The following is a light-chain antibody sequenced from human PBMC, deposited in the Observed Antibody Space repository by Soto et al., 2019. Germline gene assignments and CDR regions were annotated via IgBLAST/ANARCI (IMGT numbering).Light chain of an antibody. J-gene: IGKJ4*01. V-gene: IGKV1-9*01. Sequence: IQLTQSPSSLSASVGDRVTITCRASQGISNYLAWYQQKPGKVPKLLIYGASSLHSGVPSRFSGSGSGTDFTLTISSLQPXXXXXXXXQQLNTYPLTFGGGTKVDIK. CDR1: QGISNY. CDR3: QQLNTYPLT. CDR2: GAS.